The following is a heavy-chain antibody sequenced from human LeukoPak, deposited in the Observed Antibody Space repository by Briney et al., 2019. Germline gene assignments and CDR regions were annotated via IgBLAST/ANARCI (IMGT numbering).Heavy chain of an antibody. J-gene: IGHJ4*02. V-gene: IGHV4-30-2*01. Sequence: PSQTLSLTCTVSGGSISSGVYYWSWIRQPPGKGLEWLGHVYHNGRTYYNPSLKSRITISVDKSKNQFSLELSSVTAADTAVYYCARVGNYYHNNGPLQYFFDYWGQGTLVTVSS. CDR1: GGSISSGVYY. CDR2: VYHNGRT. D-gene: IGHD3-22*01. CDR3: ARVGNYYHNNGPLQYFFDY.